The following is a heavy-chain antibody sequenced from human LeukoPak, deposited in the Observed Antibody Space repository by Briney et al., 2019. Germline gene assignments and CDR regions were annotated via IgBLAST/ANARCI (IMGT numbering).Heavy chain of an antibody. CDR2: IYTSGST. D-gene: IGHD3-22*01. CDR3: ARSVKDSSGYYYSFPWYFDL. J-gene: IGHJ2*01. Sequence: PSETLSLTCTVSGGSISSYYWSWIRQPAGKGLEWIGRIYTSGSTNYNPSLKSRVTMSVDTSKNQFSLKLSSVTAADTAVYYCARSVKDSSGYYYSFPWYFDLWGRGTLVTVSS. V-gene: IGHV4-4*07. CDR1: GGSISSYY.